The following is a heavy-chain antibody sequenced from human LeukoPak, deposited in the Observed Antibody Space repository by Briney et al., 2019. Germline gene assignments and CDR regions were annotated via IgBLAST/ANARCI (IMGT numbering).Heavy chain of an antibody. J-gene: IGHJ3*02. V-gene: IGHV6-1*01. D-gene: IGHD1-26*01. Sequence: SQTLSLTFAISGDSVSSNSAAWNWIRQSPSRGLEWLGRTYYRSKRYNDYAVSVKSLITINPDTSKIQFSLQLNSVAPEDMAVYYCARTAGRKNDAFDIWGQGTMVTVSS. CDR2: TYYRSKRYN. CDR1: GDSVSSNSAA. CDR3: ARTAGRKNDAFDI.